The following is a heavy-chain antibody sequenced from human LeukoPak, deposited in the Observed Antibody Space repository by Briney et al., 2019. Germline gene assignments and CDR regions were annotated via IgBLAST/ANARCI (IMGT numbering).Heavy chain of an antibody. CDR2: IWYDGSNK. J-gene: IGHJ6*03. Sequence: GRSLRLSCAASGFTFSSYGMHWVRQAPGKGLEWVAVIWYDGSNKYYADSVKGRFTISRDNSKNTLYLQMNSLRAEDTAVYYCAKEGRRDIVVVPAARGYMDVWGKGTTVTVSS. CDR3: AKEGRRDIVVVPAARGYMDV. D-gene: IGHD2-2*01. V-gene: IGHV3-33*06. CDR1: GFTFSSYG.